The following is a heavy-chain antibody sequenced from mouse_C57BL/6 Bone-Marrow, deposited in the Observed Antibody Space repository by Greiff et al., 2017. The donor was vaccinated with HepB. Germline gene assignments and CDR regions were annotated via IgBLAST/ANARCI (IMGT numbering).Heavy chain of an antibody. CDR1: YTFTDYYM. CDR2: YPGSGNTY. Sequence: VHVKQSGPELVKPGASVKMSCKASGYTFTDYYMHWVKQKPGKGLEWIGEIYPGSGNTYYNEKFKGKATLTADTSSSTAYMQLSSLTSEDSAVYFCADYYGSSYWFAYWGQGTLVTVSA. J-gene: IGHJ3*01. CDR3: DYYGSSYWFAY. V-gene: IGHV1-83*01. D-gene: IGHD1-1*01.